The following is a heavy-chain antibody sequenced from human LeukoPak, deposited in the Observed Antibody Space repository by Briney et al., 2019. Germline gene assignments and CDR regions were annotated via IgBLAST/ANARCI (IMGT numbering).Heavy chain of an antibody. J-gene: IGHJ4*02. Sequence: PGGSLKLSCVASGFTFSSCNMHWVRQAPGKGLEWVALIWYDGSNKYYTDSVKGRFTISRDNSKNTLYLQVNSLRAEDTALYYCAKDSNDYGDYNYFDYWGQGTLVTVSS. V-gene: IGHV3-33*06. CDR1: GFTFSSCN. D-gene: IGHD4-17*01. CDR2: IWYDGSNK. CDR3: AKDSNDYGDYNYFDY.